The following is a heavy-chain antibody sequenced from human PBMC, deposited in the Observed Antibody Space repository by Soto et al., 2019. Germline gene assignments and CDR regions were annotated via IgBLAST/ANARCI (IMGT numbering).Heavy chain of an antibody. CDR2: IYYSGST. Sequence: SETLSLTCTVSGGSISSGGYYWSWIRQHPGKGLEWIGYIYYSGSTYYNPSLKSRVTISVDTSKNQFSLKLSSVTAPDTAVYYCARVSAGRFRYGDYDPDGDETGGGTATLDYWGQGTLVTVSS. V-gene: IGHV4-31*03. CDR3: ARVSAGRFRYGDYDPDGDETGGGTATLDY. D-gene: IGHD4-17*01. CDR1: GGSISSGGYY. J-gene: IGHJ4*02.